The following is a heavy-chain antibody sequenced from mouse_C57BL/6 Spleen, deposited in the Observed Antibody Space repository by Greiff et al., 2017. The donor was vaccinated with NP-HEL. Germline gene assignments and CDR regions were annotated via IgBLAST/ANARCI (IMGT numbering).Heavy chain of an antibody. J-gene: IGHJ4*01. Sequence: VQLQQPGAELVKPGASVKLSCKASGYTFTSYWMQWVKQRPGQGLEWIGEIDPSDSYTNYNQKLKGKATLTVDTSSSTAYMQLSSLTSEDSAVYYCARRYGSSYHYYAMDYWGQGTSVTVSS. CDR2: IDPSDSYT. CDR1: GYTFTSYW. V-gene: IGHV1-50*01. CDR3: ARRYGSSYHYYAMDY. D-gene: IGHD1-1*01.